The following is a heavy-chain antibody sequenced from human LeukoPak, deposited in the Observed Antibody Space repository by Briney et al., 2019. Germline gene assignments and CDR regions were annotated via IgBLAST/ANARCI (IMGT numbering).Heavy chain of an antibody. CDR2: INHSGST. CDR3: ARGGSGYYYYPFDY. Sequence: SETLSLTCAVYGGSFSGYYWSWIRQPPGKGLEWIGEINHSGSTNYNPSLKSRVTISVDTSKNQFSLKLSSATAADTAVYYCARGGSGYYYYPFDYWGQGTLVTVSS. CDR1: GGSFSGYY. V-gene: IGHV4-34*01. J-gene: IGHJ4*02. D-gene: IGHD3-22*01.